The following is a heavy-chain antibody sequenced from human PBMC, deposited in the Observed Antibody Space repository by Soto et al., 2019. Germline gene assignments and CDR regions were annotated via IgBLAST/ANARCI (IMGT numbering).Heavy chain of an antibody. CDR2: INPKSGDT. Sequence: GASVKVSCKASGYTFTGYYIHWVRQAPGQGLEWMGWINPKSGDTNYAQKFQGRVSMTRDTSITTAYMEVSRLKSDDTAVYYCARGSPRMGALPTYLGQRTLVAVCS. D-gene: IGHD1-26*01. CDR1: GYTFTGYY. V-gene: IGHV1-2*02. J-gene: IGHJ4*02. CDR3: ARGSPRMGALPTY.